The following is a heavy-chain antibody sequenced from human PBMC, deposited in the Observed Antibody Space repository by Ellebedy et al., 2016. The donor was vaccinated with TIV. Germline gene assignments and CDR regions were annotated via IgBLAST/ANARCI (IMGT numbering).Heavy chain of an antibody. J-gene: IGHJ6*03. CDR2: IRTKAKRYTT. V-gene: IGHV3-72*01. D-gene: IGHD1-26*01. Sequence: GGSLRLSCVASGFTFGDHFMDWVRQAPGKGLEWVGRIRTKAKRYTTEYAASVKGRFTISRDDSKSSLYLQMNSLKTEDTAVYYCGRDLLKADAYMDVWGKGTTVTVSS. CDR1: GFTFGDHF. CDR3: GRDLLKADAYMDV.